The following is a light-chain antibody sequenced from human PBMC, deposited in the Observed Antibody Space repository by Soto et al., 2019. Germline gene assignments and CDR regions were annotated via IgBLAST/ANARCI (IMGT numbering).Light chain of an antibody. CDR2: ENK. V-gene: IGLV6-57*01. CDR1: SGSIASNY. CDR3: QSYDSSNRV. J-gene: IGLJ3*02. Sequence: LTQPHSVSESPGKTVTISCTRSSGSIASNYVQWYQQRPGSSPTTVIYENKQRPSGVPDRFSGSIDSSSNSASLTISGLKTEDEADYYCQSYDSSNRVFGGGTKLTVL.